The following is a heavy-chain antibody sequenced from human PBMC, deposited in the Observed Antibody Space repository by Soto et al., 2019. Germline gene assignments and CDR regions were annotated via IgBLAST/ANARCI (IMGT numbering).Heavy chain of an antibody. J-gene: IGHJ4*02. CDR3: ARYTIKAEKGQVDY. Sequence: QVQLVQSGAEVNKPGSSVKVSCEASGGTFSSYTISWVRQAPGQGLEWMGRIIPILGIANYAQKFQGRVTITADKSTSTAYIELSSLRSEDTAVYYCARYTIKAEKGQVDYCGQGTLVTVSS. V-gene: IGHV1-69*02. CDR2: IIPILGIA. D-gene: IGHD3-10*01. CDR1: GGTFSSYT.